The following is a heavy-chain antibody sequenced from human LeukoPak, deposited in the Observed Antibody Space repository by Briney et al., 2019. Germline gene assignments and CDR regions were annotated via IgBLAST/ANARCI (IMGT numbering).Heavy chain of an antibody. CDR2: IFYSGST. CDR1: GGSISNYH. CDR3: ARARNYYDNSGYYYEGDAFDI. D-gene: IGHD3-22*01. J-gene: IGHJ3*02. Sequence: SETLSLTCTVSGGSISNYHWGWIRQPPGKGLEWIGYIFYSGSTNDNPSLKSRVTISVDTSKNQFSLRLSSVTAADTAMYYCARARNYYDNSGYYYEGDAFDIWGQGTMVTVSS. V-gene: IGHV4-59*01.